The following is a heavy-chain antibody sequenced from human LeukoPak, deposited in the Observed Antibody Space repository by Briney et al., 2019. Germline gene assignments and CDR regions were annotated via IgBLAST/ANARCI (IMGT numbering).Heavy chain of an antibody. J-gene: IGHJ4*02. CDR2: IIPIFGTA. CDR3: ARWDSSSSGFDY. Sequence: SVKVSCKASGGTFSSYAISWVRQAPGQGLEWMGGIIPIFGTANYAQKLQGRVTMATDTSTSTAYMELRSLRSDDTAVYYCARWDSSSSGFDYWGQGTLVTVSS. CDR1: GGTFSSYA. D-gene: IGHD6-6*01. V-gene: IGHV1-69*05.